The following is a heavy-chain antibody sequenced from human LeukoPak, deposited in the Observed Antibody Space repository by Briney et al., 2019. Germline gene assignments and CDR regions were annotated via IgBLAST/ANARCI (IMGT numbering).Heavy chain of an antibody. J-gene: IGHJ4*02. CDR3: AILARYSAMVIEDY. V-gene: IGHV1-8*01. D-gene: IGHD5-18*01. CDR2: MNPNSGNT. Sequence: AAVQVSCKASGYTFTSYDINWVRQATGQGLEWMGWMNPNSGNTGYAQKFQGGVTMTRNTSISTAYMELSSLRAEDTAVYYCAILARYSAMVIEDYWGQGTLVTVSS. CDR1: GYTFTSYD.